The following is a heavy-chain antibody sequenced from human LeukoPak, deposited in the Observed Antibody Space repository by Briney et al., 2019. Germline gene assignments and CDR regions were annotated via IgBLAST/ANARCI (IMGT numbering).Heavy chain of an antibody. J-gene: IGHJ6*03. V-gene: IGHV4-59*01. Sequence: SETLSLTCTVSGGSISSYYWSWIRQPPGKGLEWIGYIYYSGSTNYNPSLKNRVTISVDTSKNQFSLKLSSVTAADTAVYYCARGPGTTFYYYYMDVWGKGTTVTVSS. D-gene: IGHD6-13*01. CDR1: GGSISSYY. CDR3: ARGPGTTFYYYYMDV. CDR2: IYYSGST.